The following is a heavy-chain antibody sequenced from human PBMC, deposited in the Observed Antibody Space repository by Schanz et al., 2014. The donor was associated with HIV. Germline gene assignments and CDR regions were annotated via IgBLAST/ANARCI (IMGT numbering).Heavy chain of an antibody. CDR1: GFTFSSYG. CDR2: ISHDGSKK. V-gene: IGHV3-30*18. J-gene: IGHJ4*02. CDR3: AKPEYDSRGNSQSHFDY. Sequence: VQMLESGGGSVQPGGSLRLSCAASGFTFSSYGMYWVRQAPGKGLEWVAVISHDGSKKYYADSVRGRITISRDNSKNTLYLQMTTLRIDDTAVYYCAKPEYDSRGNSQSHFDYWGQGTLVTVSS. D-gene: IGHD3-22*01.